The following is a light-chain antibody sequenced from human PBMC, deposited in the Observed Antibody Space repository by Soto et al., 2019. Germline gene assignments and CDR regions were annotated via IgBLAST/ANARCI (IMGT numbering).Light chain of an antibody. Sequence: SYELTQPPSASVSPGQTARITCSGGALPKQYAYWYQQKPGQAPVLVIYKDSERPSGIPERFSGSSSGTTVTLTISGVQAEDEADYYCQSADSSGTYQVVFGGGTK. V-gene: IGLV3-25*03. CDR2: KDS. CDR1: ALPKQY. CDR3: QSADSSGTYQVV. J-gene: IGLJ2*01.